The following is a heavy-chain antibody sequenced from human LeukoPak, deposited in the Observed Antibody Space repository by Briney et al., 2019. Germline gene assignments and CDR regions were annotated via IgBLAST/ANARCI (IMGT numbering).Heavy chain of an antibody. J-gene: IGHJ3*02. D-gene: IGHD3-22*01. CDR3: ARARNYYDSSGFYYEGDAFDI. Sequence: RSETLSLTCTVSGGSISSYHWSWIRQPPGKGLECIGYIYSSGSTNYNPSLKSRVTISVDTSKNQFSLKLSSVTAADTAVYYCARARNYYDSSGFYYEGDAFDIWGQGTMVTVSS. V-gene: IGHV4-59*01. CDR1: GGSISSYH. CDR2: IYSSGST.